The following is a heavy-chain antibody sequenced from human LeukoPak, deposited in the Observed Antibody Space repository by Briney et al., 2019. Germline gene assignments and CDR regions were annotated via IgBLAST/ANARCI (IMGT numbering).Heavy chain of an antibody. V-gene: IGHV3-11*04. CDR1: GFTFSDYY. D-gene: IGHD5-12*01. Sequence: GGSLRLSCAASGFTFSDYYMSWIRQAPGKGLEWVSYITSSGSTIYYADSVKGRFTISRDNAKNSLYLQMNSLRAEDTAVYYCARDEIVATTKANYYYYMDVWGKGTTVTISS. J-gene: IGHJ6*03. CDR3: ARDEIVATTKANYYYYMDV. CDR2: ITSSGSTI.